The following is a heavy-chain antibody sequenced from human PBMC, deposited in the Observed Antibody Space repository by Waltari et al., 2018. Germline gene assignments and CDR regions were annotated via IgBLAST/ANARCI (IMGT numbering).Heavy chain of an antibody. CDR2: IKDDGSEK. CDR3: ARDPHYSNFDY. V-gene: IGHV3-7*01. Sequence: EVHLVESGGGLVQPGGSLRLSCAASGFTFSTYWMTWVRQAPGKGVEWLDNIKDDGSEKNYVDSVKGRFTISRDNAKNSLYLQMNSLRAEDTAVYYCARDPHYSNFDYWGQGTLVTVSS. CDR1: GFTFSTYW. D-gene: IGHD4-4*01. J-gene: IGHJ4*02.